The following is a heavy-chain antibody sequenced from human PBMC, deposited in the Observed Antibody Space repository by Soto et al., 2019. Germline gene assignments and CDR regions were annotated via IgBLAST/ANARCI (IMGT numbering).Heavy chain of an antibody. D-gene: IGHD2-2*02. J-gene: IGHJ5*02. V-gene: IGHV4-59*01. CDR2: IYYSGST. CDR3: ARVLGYCSSTSCYTNWFDP. Sequence: QVQLQESGPGLVKPSETLSLTCTVSGGSISSYYWSWIRQPPGKGLEWIGYIYYSGSTNYNPSLMCRVTISVDTSKNHFSLKLSSVTAADTAVYYCARVLGYCSSTSCYTNWFDPWGQGTLVTVSS. CDR1: GGSISSYY.